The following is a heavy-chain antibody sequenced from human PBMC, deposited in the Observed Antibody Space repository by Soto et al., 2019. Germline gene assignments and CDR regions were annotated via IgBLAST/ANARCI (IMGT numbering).Heavy chain of an antibody. V-gene: IGHV3-43*01. J-gene: IGHJ4*02. CDR1: GFTFDDYT. D-gene: IGHD6-19*01. CDR3: AKDGLSVAGTGYFDY. CDR2: ISWDGGST. Sequence: LRLSCAASGFTFDDYTMHWVRQAPGKGLEWVSLISWDGGSTYYADSVKGRFTISRDNSKNSLYLQMNSLRTEDTALYYCAKDGLSVAGTGYFDYWGQGTLVTVSS.